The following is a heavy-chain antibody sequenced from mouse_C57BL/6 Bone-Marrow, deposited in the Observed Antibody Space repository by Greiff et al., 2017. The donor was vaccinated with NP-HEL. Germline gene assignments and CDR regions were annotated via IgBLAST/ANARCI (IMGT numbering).Heavy chain of an antibody. V-gene: IGHV1-69*01. Sequence: QVQLQQPGAELVMPGASVKLSCKASGYTFTSYWMHWVKQRPGQGLEWIGEIDPSDSYTNYNQKFKGKSTLTVDKSSSTAYLQLSSLTSEYSAVYYCARTGTGEDYFDYWGQGTTLTVSS. CDR1: GYTFTSYW. J-gene: IGHJ2*01. CDR2: IDPSDSYT. CDR3: ARTGTGEDYFDY. D-gene: IGHD4-1*01.